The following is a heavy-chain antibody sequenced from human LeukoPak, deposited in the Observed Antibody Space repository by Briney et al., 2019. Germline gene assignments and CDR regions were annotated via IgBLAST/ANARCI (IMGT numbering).Heavy chain of an antibody. V-gene: IGHV3-74*03. D-gene: IGHD1-26*01. J-gene: IGHJ4*02. CDR2: IGSDGGST. CDR1: GFTFSGYW. Sequence: PGGSLRLSCTASGFTFSGYWMNWVRQARGNGLVWVSRIGSDGGSTTYADSVKGRFTISRDNAKNTLYLQMTSLRAEDTAVYYCARGGSGNFYYWGQGTLVTVSS. CDR3: ARGGSGNFYY.